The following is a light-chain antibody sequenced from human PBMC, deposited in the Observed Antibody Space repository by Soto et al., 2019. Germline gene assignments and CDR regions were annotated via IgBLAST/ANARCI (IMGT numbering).Light chain of an antibody. J-gene: IGKJ3*01. V-gene: IGKV1-27*01. CDR3: QKYSSVPV. Sequence: DIPMTQSPSSLSASVGDRVTITCRASQGINNYVAWYQQKPGKPPKLLIYAASTLQSGVPSRFSGSGSGTDFTLTINSVQPEDVATYSCQKYSSVPVFGPGTKVDIK. CDR2: AAS. CDR1: QGINNY.